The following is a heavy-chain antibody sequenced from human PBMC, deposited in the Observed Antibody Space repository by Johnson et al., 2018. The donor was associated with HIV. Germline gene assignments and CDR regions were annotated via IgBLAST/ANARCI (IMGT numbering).Heavy chain of an antibody. J-gene: IGHJ3*02. CDR1: GFTFSSYA. V-gene: IGHV3-23*04. CDR2: ISGRGGRT. CDR3: AKTQWELLGVGAFDI. Sequence: VQLVESGGGLVRPGGSLRLSCTASGFTFSSYAMSWVRQAPGKGLEWVSAISGRGGRTYYDDSGKGRFTISRNNSKTTLYLQMTSLRDEDTAVYYCAKTQWELLGVGAFDIWGQGTMVTVSS. D-gene: IGHD1-26*01.